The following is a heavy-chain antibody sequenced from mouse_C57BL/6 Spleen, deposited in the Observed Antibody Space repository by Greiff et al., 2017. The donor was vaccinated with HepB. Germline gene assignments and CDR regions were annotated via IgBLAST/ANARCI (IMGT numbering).Heavy chain of an antibody. J-gene: IGHJ3*01. Sequence: VKLQQPGAELVKPGASVKLSCKASGYTFTSYWMHWVKQRPGQGLEWIGMIHPNSGSTNYNEKFKSKATLTVDKSSSTAYMQLSSLTSEDSAVYYCASYYYGSRMFAYWGQGTLVTVSA. D-gene: IGHD1-1*01. CDR2: IHPNSGST. CDR1: GYTFTSYW. V-gene: IGHV1-64*01. CDR3: ASYYYGSRMFAY.